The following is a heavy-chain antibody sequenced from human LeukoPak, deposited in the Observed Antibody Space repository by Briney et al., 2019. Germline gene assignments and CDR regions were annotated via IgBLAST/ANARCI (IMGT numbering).Heavy chain of an antibody. Sequence: SQTLSLTCTVSGGSISSGDYYWSWIRQPPGKGLEWIGYIYYSGSTYYNPSLKSRVTISVDTSKNQFSLKLSSVTAADTAVYYCARGGSWYSGGSSWGQGTLVTVSS. CDR1: GGSISSGDYY. CDR2: IYYSGST. CDR3: ARGGSWYSGGSS. D-gene: IGHD6-13*01. J-gene: IGHJ5*02. V-gene: IGHV4-30-4*01.